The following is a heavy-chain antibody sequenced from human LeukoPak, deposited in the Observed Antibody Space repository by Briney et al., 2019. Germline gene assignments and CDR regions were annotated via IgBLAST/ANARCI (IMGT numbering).Heavy chain of an antibody. V-gene: IGHV3-11*01. Sequence: PGGSLRLSCAASGFTFSDYYMSWIRQAPGKGLEWVSYISSSGGTIYYADSVKGRFTISRDNAKNSLYLQMNSLRAEDTAVYYCARDHKLGYCSSTSCYPNSYYYGMDVWGQGTTVTVSS. CDR3: ARDHKLGYCSSTSCYPNSYYYGMDV. CDR1: GFTFSDYY. CDR2: ISSSGGTI. J-gene: IGHJ6*02. D-gene: IGHD2-2*01.